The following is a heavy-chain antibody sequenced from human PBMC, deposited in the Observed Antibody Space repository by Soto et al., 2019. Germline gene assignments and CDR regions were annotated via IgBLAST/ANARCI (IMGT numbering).Heavy chain of an antibody. D-gene: IGHD4-17*01. CDR3: ARGGDYRFDY. Sequence: SETLSLTCAVSGASISTSYWWSWVRQPPGKGLEWIGEIYHSGSTNYSPSLKSRVTISLDKSKNQFSLKVGSVTAADTAVYYCARGGDYRFDYWGQGTLVTVSS. J-gene: IGHJ4*02. V-gene: IGHV4-4*02. CDR1: GASISTSYW. CDR2: IYHSGST.